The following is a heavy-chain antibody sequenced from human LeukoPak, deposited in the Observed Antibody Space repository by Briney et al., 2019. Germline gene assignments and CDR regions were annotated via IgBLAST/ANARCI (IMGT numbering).Heavy chain of an antibody. CDR2: IYHSGST. D-gene: IGHD5-12*01. Sequence: PSETLSLTCAVSGYSISSGYNWGWIRQPPGKGLEWIGSIYHSGSTYYNPSLKSRVTISVDTSKNQFSLKLSSVTAADTAVYYCASRGYDGHFDYWGQGTLVTVSS. CDR3: ASRGYDGHFDY. V-gene: IGHV4-38-2*01. J-gene: IGHJ4*02. CDR1: GYSISSGYN.